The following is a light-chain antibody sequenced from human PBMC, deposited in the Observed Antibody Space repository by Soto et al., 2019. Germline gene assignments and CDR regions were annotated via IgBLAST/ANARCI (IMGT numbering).Light chain of an antibody. Sequence: SDLTKPPSASGSAGESVTISSTGTSSDVGGYNYVSWYQQHPGKAPKLMIYEVSKRPSGVPDRFSGSKSGNTASLTVSGLQAEDEADYYSSSYAGSVYVFGTGTKVTVL. CDR2: EVS. V-gene: IGLV2-8*01. CDR3: SSYAGSVYV. J-gene: IGLJ1*01. CDR1: SSDVGGYNY.